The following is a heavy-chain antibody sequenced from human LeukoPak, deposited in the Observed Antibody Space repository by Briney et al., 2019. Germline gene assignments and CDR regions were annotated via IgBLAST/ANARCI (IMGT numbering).Heavy chain of an antibody. V-gene: IGHV3-11*03. CDR1: GFTFSDYY. CDR2: ISTGSTYT. Sequence: KPGGSLRLSCAASGFTFSDYYMSWIRQAPGKGLEWVSYISTGSTYTNYADSVKGRFTISRDNAKNSLYLQMNSLRAEDTAVFYCARFYGSGSWNDAFDIWGQGTMVTVSS. CDR3: ARFYGSGSWNDAFDI. J-gene: IGHJ3*02. D-gene: IGHD3-10*01.